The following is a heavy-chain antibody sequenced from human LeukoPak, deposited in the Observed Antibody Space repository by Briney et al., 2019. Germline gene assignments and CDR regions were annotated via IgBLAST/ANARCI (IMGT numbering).Heavy chain of an antibody. Sequence: GGSLRLSCAASGFTFSSYWMSWVRQAPGKGLEWVAVIWYDGSNKYYADSVKGRFTISRDNSKNTLYLQMNSLRAEDTAVYYCAKGTPLLWFGELLNYFDYWGQGTLVTVSS. CDR1: GFTFSSYW. CDR2: IWYDGSNK. J-gene: IGHJ4*02. D-gene: IGHD3-10*01. V-gene: IGHV3-33*06. CDR3: AKGTPLLWFGELLNYFDY.